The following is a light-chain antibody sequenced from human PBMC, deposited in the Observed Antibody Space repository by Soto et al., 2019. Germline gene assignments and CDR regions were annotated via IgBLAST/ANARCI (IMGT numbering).Light chain of an antibody. CDR3: QQYGSSPHT. Sequence: EIVLTQSPGTLSLSPGERATLSCRASQSVRSNFLAWYQQKPGQAPRLLIYGASNRATGIPDRFSGSGSGTDFTLTISRLEPEDFAVYYCQQYGSSPHTFGQGTKV. V-gene: IGKV3-20*01. CDR2: GAS. J-gene: IGKJ1*01. CDR1: QSVRSNF.